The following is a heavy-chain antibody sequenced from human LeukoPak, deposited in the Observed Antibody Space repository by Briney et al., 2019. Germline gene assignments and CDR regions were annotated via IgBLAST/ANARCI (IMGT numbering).Heavy chain of an antibody. Sequence: SETLSLTCAVYGGSFSSYYWSWIRQPPGKGLEWIGEINHSGSTNYNPSLKSRVTISVDTSKNRFSLKLSSVTAADTAVYYCARVRLITIFGVVTRGYFQRWGQGTLVTVSS. CDR2: INHSGST. J-gene: IGHJ1*01. CDR1: GGSFSSYY. V-gene: IGHV4-34*01. CDR3: ARVRLITIFGVVTRGYFQR. D-gene: IGHD3-3*01.